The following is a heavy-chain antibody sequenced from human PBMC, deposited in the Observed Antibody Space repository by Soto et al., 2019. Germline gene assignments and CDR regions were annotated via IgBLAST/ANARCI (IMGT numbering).Heavy chain of an antibody. CDR3: ARASYYDSSGSDY. V-gene: IGHV4-59*01. J-gene: IGHJ4*02. CDR1: GGSISSYY. CDR2: IYYSGST. D-gene: IGHD3-22*01. Sequence: PSETLSLTCTVSGGSISSYYWSWIRQPPGKGLEWIGYIYYSGSTNYNPSLKSRVTISVDTSKNQFSLKLSSVTAADTAVYYCARASYYDSSGSDYWGQGTLVTVSS.